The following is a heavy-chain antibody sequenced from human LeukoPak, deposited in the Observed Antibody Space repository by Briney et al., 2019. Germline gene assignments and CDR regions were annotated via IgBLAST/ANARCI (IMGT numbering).Heavy chain of an antibody. J-gene: IGHJ4*02. CDR1: GFTFGKYW. D-gene: IGHD4-17*01. CDR2: IKLDGSEK. CDR3: ARDYYGDYLDY. Sequence: GGSLRLSCVASGFTFGKYWMSWVRQAPGKGLEWVANIKLDGSEKNYVDSVKGRFTISRDNSKNTLYLQMNSLRAEDTAVYYCARDYYGDYLDYWGQGTLVTVSS. V-gene: IGHV3-7*01.